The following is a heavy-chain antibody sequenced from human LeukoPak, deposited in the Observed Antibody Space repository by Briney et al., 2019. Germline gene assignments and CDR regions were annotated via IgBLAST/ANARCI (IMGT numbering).Heavy chain of an antibody. J-gene: IGHJ4*02. CDR2: ISWNSGSI. CDR1: GFTFSSCW. D-gene: IGHD4-17*01. Sequence: GGSLRLSCAASGFTFSSCWMHWVRQAPGKGLEWVSGISWNSGSIGYADSVKGRFTISRDNAKNSLYLQMNSLRAEDTAVYYCAKLTRYGDPHDYWGQGTLVTVSS. CDR3: AKLTRYGDPHDY. V-gene: IGHV3-9*01.